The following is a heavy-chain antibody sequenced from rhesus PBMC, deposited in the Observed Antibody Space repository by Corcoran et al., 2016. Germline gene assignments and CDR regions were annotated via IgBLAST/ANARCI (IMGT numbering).Heavy chain of an antibody. J-gene: IGHJ4*01. D-gene: IGHD6-13*01. CDR2: INGSGRST. CDR1: GGSISSSY. CDR3: VRTRIAAGPVDY. V-gene: IGHV4-169*01. Sequence: QLQLQESGPGLVKPSETLSVTCAVSGGSISSSYWSWIRQAPGKGLEWIGYINGSGRSTNYNPSLKSRVTLSVDTSKNQFARKLSSGTAADTAVYYCVRTRIAAGPVDYWGQGVLVTVSS.